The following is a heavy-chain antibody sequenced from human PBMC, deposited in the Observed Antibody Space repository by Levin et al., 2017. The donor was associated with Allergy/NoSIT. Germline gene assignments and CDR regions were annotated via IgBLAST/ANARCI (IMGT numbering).Heavy chain of an antibody. CDR2: ISGSGGST. D-gene: IGHD3-3*01. CDR3: AKDELELRFLEWLTDVGWGNY. J-gene: IGHJ4*02. V-gene: IGHV3-23*01. CDR1: GFTFSSYA. Sequence: GGSLRLSCAASGFTFSSYAMSWVRQAPGKGLEWVSAISGSGGSTYYADSVKGRFTISRDNSKNTLYLQMNSLRAEDTAVYYCAKDELELRFLEWLTDVGWGNYWGQGTLVTVSS.